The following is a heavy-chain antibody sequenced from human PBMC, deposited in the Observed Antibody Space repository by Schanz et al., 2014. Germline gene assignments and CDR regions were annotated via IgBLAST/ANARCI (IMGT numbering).Heavy chain of an antibody. CDR1: GYIFTSYA. CDR3: ARSDHVNAYDV. CDR2: INTNTANP. V-gene: IGHV7-4-1*02. Sequence: QVQLVQSGSQLKKPGASVKISCKASGYIFTSYALNWVRQAPGQGLEWMGWINTNTANPTYAQGFTGRFVYTLDASVTTAYLEISSLKAEDTAVYYCARSDHVNAYDVWGQGTMVTVSS. J-gene: IGHJ3*01.